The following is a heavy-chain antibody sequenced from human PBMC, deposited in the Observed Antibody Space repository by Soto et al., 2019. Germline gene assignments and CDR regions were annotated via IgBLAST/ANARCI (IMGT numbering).Heavy chain of an antibody. Sequence: EVQLVESGGGLVQPGRSLRLSCAASGFTFDDYAMHWVRQAPGKGLEWVSGISWNSGSIGYADSVKGRFTISRDNAKNSLYLQMNSLRAEDTALYYCAKERRQWLALDYWGQGTLVTVSS. D-gene: IGHD6-19*01. V-gene: IGHV3-9*01. CDR1: GFTFDDYA. J-gene: IGHJ4*02. CDR3: AKERRQWLALDY. CDR2: ISWNSGSI.